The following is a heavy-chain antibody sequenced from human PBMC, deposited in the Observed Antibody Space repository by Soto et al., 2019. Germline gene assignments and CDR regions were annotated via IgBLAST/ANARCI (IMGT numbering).Heavy chain of an antibody. V-gene: IGHV4-59*01. CDR2: IHYTGYS. CDR1: GDSISSYY. Sequence: SETLSLTCTVSGDSISSYYWTWIRQPPGKGLEWIGSIHYTGYSSYSPSLKSRVFMSVDTSKEQFSLSLTSVTAADTALYYCARAAFGPSDSSGYYDYCGQGILVTVSS. D-gene: IGHD3-22*01. J-gene: IGHJ4*02. CDR3: ARAAFGPSDSSGYYDY.